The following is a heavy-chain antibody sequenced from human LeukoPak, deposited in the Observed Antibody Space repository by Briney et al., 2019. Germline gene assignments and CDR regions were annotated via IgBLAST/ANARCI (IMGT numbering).Heavy chain of an antibody. CDR3: ARGNDYSNFGNKYYYYGMDV. CDR2: IIPIFGTA. V-gene: IGHV1-69*13. D-gene: IGHD4-11*01. J-gene: IGHJ6*02. CDR1: GGTFSSYA. Sequence: SVKVSCKASGGTFSSYAISWVRQAPGQRLEWMGGIIPIFGTANYAQKFQGRVTITADESTSTAYMELSSLRSEDTAVYYCARGNDYSNFGNKYYYYGMDVWGQGTTVTVSS.